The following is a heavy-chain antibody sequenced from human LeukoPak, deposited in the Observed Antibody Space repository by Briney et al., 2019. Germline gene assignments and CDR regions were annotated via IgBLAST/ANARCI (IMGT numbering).Heavy chain of an antibody. D-gene: IGHD6-25*01. J-gene: IGHJ4*02. CDR1: RLTFTYW. CDR2: IKQDGSEK. V-gene: IGHV3-7*01. Sequence: GGSLRLSCAASRLTFTYWMSWVRQAPGKGLEWVANIKQDGSEKYYVDSVKGRFTISRDNAKNTLYLQMNSLRAEDTAVYYCARDRQRLFDYWGQGTLVTVSS. CDR3: ARDRQRLFDY.